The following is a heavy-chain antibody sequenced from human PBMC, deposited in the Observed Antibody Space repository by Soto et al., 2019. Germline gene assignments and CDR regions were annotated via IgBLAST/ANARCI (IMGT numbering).Heavy chain of an antibody. V-gene: IGHV1-69*08. CDR2: IIPIFGIA. D-gene: IGHD2-2*01. CDR3: AREDRDRETGLVPAAIDGMDV. J-gene: IGHJ6*02. Sequence: QVQLVQSGAEVKKPGSSVKVSCKASGGTFSRYSITWVRQAPGHGLEWIGRIIPIFGIASYAQKFQGRVTITADESTSTADMELSSLRSEDTAVYYCAREDRDRETGLVPAAIDGMDVWGQGTTVTVSS. CDR1: GGTFSRYS.